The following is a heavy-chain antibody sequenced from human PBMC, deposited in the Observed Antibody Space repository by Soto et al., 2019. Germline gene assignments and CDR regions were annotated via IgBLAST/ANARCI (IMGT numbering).Heavy chain of an antibody. Sequence: GGSLRLSCAASGFTFSSYGMHWVRQAPGKGLEWVAVISYDGSNKYYADSVKGRFTISRDNSKNTLYLQMNSLRAEDTAVYYCAKDVRSSSSWFGYYYYYYGMDVWGQGTTVTVSS. V-gene: IGHV3-30*18. CDR3: AKDVRSSSSWFGYYYYYYGMDV. J-gene: IGHJ6*02. CDR1: GFTFSSYG. D-gene: IGHD6-6*01. CDR2: ISYDGSNK.